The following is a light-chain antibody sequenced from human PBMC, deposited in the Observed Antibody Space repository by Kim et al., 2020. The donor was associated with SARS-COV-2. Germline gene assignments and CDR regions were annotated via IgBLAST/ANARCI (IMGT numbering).Light chain of an antibody. V-gene: IGKV3-20*01. J-gene: IGKJ1*01. CDR2: GPS. Sequence: TPGDRATLSCRASQSVTRGYLAWYQQKPGQAPRLLVSGPSNRATGVQDRFSGSGSGTDFTLTINGLEPEDFAVYHCQQYGTSPWTFGQGTKVDIK. CDR1: QSVTRGY. CDR3: QQYGTSPWT.